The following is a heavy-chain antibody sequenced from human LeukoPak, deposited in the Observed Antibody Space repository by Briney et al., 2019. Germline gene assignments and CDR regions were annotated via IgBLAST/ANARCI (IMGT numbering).Heavy chain of an antibody. CDR1: GFTFSSYS. J-gene: IGHJ6*03. CDR2: ISSSSSTI. CDR3: ARDHGIAARPYYYYYMDV. Sequence: PGGSLRLSCAASGFTFSSYSMNWVRQAPGKGLEWVSYISSSSSTIYYADSVKGRFTISRDNAKNSLYLQMNSLRAEDTAVYYCARDHGIAARPYYYYYMDVWGKGTTVTVSS. D-gene: IGHD6-6*01. V-gene: IGHV3-48*01.